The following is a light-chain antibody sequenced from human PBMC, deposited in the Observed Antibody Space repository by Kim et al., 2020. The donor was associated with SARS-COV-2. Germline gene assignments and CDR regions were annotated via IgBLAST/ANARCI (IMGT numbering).Light chain of an antibody. CDR3: QSYDSSNHGV. J-gene: IGLJ2*01. V-gene: IGLV6-57*03. CDR1: GGSCASNY. Sequence: KTITTSCTRSGGSCASNYGQWYQQRPGSAPPTVIYEDNQRPSGVPDRFSGSIDSSSNSASLTISGLKTEDEADYYCQSYDSSNHGVFGGGTQLTVL. CDR2: EDN.